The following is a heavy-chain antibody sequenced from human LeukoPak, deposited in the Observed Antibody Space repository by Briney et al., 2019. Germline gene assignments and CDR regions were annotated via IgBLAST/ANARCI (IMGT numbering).Heavy chain of an antibody. V-gene: IGHV3-23*01. Sequence: GGSLRLSCAASGFTFSSYWMNWVRQAPGKGLVWVSAISGSGGSTYYADSVKGRFTISRDNSKNTLYLQMNSLRAEDTAVYYCAKDIQYYYDSSGYYFPPPAFDYWGQGTPVTVPS. D-gene: IGHD3-22*01. CDR3: AKDIQYYYDSSGYYFPPPAFDY. J-gene: IGHJ4*02. CDR2: ISGSGGST. CDR1: GFTFSSYW.